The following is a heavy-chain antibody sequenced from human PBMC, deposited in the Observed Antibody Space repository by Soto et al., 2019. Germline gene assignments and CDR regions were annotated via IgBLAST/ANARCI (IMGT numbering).Heavy chain of an antibody. CDR3: GRDFGYSLDN. CDR1: GFTFSSYG. V-gene: IGHV3-33*01. CDR2: IWYDGSNR. J-gene: IGHJ4*02. Sequence: QVQLVESGGGVVQPGRSLRLSCAASGFTFSSYGMHWVRQAPGKGLEWVAIIWYDGSNRYYADSVKGRFTISRDNSKNTLYLQMDSLRDEDTAVYYCGRDFGYSLDNWGQGTLVTVSS. D-gene: IGHD5-18*01.